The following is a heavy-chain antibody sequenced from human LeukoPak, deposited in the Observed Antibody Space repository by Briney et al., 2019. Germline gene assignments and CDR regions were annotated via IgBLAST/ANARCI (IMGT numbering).Heavy chain of an antibody. CDR3: ARGLDIRGFDY. J-gene: IGHJ4*02. CDR2: INHSGST. Sequence: PSETQSLTCAVYGGSFSGYYWSWIRQPPGKGLEWIGEINHSGSTNYNPSLKSRVTISVDTSKNQFSLKLSSVTAADTAVYYCARGLDIRGFDYWGQGTLVTVSS. CDR1: GGSFSGYY. V-gene: IGHV4-34*01. D-gene: IGHD5-12*01.